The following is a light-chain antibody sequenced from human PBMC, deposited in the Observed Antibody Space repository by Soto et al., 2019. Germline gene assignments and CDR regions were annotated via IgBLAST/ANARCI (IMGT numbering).Light chain of an antibody. CDR1: PSIRNY. CDR3: QQYNSYPIT. Sequence: DIQMTQSPSTLSAPLVASATITGRASPSIRNYLAWYQQKPGKAPEPLIYAASSLQSGVPSTFSGSGSGADFTLTISSLQPEEFATYYCQQYNSYPITFGQGTQLDIK. J-gene: IGKJ5*01. V-gene: IGKV1-5*01. CDR2: AAS.